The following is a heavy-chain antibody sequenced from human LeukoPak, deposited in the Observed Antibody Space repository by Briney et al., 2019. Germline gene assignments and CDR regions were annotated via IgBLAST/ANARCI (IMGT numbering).Heavy chain of an antibody. Sequence: ASVKVSCKASGYTFTSYGISWVRQAPGQGLEWMGWISAYNGNTNYAQKLQGRVTMTTDTSTSTAYMELRSLRSDDTAVYYCARGAAAGTRVTPSGYWGQGTLVTVSS. V-gene: IGHV1-18*01. J-gene: IGHJ4*02. CDR1: GYTFTSYG. CDR3: ARGAAAGTRVTPSGY. D-gene: IGHD6-13*01. CDR2: ISAYNGNT.